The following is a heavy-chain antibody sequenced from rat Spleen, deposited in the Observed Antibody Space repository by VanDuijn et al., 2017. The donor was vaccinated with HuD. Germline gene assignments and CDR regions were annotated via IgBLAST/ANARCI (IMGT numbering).Heavy chain of an antibody. D-gene: IGHD3-7*01. Sequence: EVQLVESGGGPVQPGRSLTLSCVASELTFNNYWMTWIRQAPGKGLEWVASITNIAGRTHYPDSVKGRFTISRDNAKSTLYLQMDSLRSEDTATYYCAKVEVAWFAYWGQGTLVTVSS. J-gene: IGHJ3*01. CDR2: ITNIAGRT. V-gene: IGHV5-31*01. CDR3: AKVEVAWFAY. CDR1: ELTFNNYW.